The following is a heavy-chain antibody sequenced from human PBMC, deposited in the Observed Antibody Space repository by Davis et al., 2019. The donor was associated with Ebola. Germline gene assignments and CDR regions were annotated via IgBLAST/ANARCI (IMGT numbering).Heavy chain of an antibody. CDR1: GFTFSSYS. CDR3: AKGEVSFYYYYMDV. J-gene: IGHJ6*03. Sequence: GESLKISCAASGFTFSSYSMNWVRQAPGKGLEWVSSISSSSSYIYYADSVKGRFTISRDNAKNSLYLQMNSLRAEDTAVYYCAKGEVSFYYYYMDVWGKGTTVTVSS. CDR2: ISSSSSYI. V-gene: IGHV3-21*04.